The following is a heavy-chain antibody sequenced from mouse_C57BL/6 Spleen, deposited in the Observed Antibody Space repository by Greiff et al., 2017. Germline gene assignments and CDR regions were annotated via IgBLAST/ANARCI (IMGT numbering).Heavy chain of an antibody. V-gene: IGHV5-12*01. J-gene: IGHJ4*01. CDR1: GFTFSDYY. CDR3: ARSDGYYKDYAMDY. D-gene: IGHD2-3*01. Sequence: EVKVVESGGGLVQPGGSLKLSCAASGFTFSDYYMYWVRQTPEKRLEWVAYISNGGGSTYYPDTVKGRFTIYRDNAKNTLYLQMSRLKSEDTAMYYCARSDGYYKDYAMDYWGQGTSVTVSS. CDR2: ISNGGGST.